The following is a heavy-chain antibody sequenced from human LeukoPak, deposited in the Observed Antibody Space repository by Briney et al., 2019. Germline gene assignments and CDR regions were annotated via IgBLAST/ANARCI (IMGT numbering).Heavy chain of an antibody. CDR1: GYTVTGYY. J-gene: IGHJ4*02. Sequence: GASVKVSCKASGYTVTGYYMHWVRQAPGQGLEWMGWINPNSGGTNYAQKFQGRVTMTRDTSISTAYMELSRLRSDDTAVYYCARVRGGGSTLAPWGQGTLVTVSS. CDR3: ARVRGGGSTLAP. D-gene: IGHD6-13*01. CDR2: INPNSGGT. V-gene: IGHV1-2*02.